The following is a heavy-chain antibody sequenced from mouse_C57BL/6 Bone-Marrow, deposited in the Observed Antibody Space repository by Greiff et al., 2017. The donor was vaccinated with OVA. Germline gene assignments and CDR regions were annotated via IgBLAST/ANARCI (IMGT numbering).Heavy chain of an antibody. Sequence: VQLQQSGAELVRPGASVKLSCTASGFNIKDDYMHWVKQMPEQGLEWIGCIDPENGDTEYASSFQGQFLITADTSYNTAYLQLSMLTSEDTAVDYCTTRYYGSSYYFDYWGQGTTLTVSS. D-gene: IGHD1-1*01. CDR3: TTRYYGSSYYFDY. CDR1: GFNIKDDY. J-gene: IGHJ2*01. CDR2: IDPENGDT. V-gene: IGHV14-4*01.